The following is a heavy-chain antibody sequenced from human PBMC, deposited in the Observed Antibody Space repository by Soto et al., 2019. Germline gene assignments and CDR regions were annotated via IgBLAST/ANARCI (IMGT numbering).Heavy chain of an antibody. CDR2: IYHSGST. CDR3: GRGMTTVTTLDY. CDR1: GGSISSGGYS. V-gene: IGHV4-30-2*01. D-gene: IGHD4-17*01. Sequence: SETLSLTCAVSGGSISSGGYSWSWIRQPPGKGLEWIGYIYHSGSTYYNPSLKSRVTISVDRSKNQFSLKLSSVTAADTAVYYCGRGMTTVTTLDYWGQGTLVTVSS. J-gene: IGHJ4*02.